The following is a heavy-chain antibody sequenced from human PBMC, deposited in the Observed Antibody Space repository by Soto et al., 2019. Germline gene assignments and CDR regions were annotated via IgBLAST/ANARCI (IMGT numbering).Heavy chain of an antibody. Sequence: EVQLVESGGGLVQPGRYLRLSCAASGFTFDDYAMHWVRQAPGKGLEWVSGISWNSGSIGYADSVKGRFTISRDNAKNSLYLQMNSLRAEDTALYYCAKGGLEGYCSGGSCYYGAFDIWGQGTMVTVSS. J-gene: IGHJ3*02. V-gene: IGHV3-9*01. D-gene: IGHD2-15*01. CDR2: ISWNSGSI. CDR3: AKGGLEGYCSGGSCYYGAFDI. CDR1: GFTFDDYA.